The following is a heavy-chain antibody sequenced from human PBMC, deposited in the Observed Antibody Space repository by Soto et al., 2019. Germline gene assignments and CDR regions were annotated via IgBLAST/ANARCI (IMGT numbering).Heavy chain of an antibody. Sequence: GESLKISCKGSGYGFTSYWIGWVRQMPGKGLEWMGIIYPGDSDTRSSPSFQGQVTISADKSISTAYLQWSSLKASDTAMYYCARRDYYDSSGYYYNYWGQGTLVTVSS. D-gene: IGHD3-22*01. CDR1: GYGFTSYW. CDR3: ARRDYYDSSGYYYNY. J-gene: IGHJ4*02. CDR2: IYPGDSDT. V-gene: IGHV5-51*01.